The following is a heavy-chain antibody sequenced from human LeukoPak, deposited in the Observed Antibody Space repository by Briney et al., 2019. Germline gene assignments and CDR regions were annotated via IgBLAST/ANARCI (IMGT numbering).Heavy chain of an antibody. Sequence: ASVKVSCKVSGYTLTELSMHWVRQAPGKGLEWMGGYDPEDGETIYAQKFQGRVTMTGDTSTDTAYMELSSLRSEDTAVYYCATGLYCSGGTCYSHYWGQGTLVTVSS. J-gene: IGHJ4*02. CDR2: YDPEDGET. CDR1: GYTLTELS. D-gene: IGHD2-15*01. V-gene: IGHV1-24*01. CDR3: ATGLYCSGGTCYSHY.